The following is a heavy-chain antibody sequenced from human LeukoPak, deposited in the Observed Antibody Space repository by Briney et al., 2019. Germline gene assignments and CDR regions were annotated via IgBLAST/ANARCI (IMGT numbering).Heavy chain of an antibody. Sequence: SETLSLTCAVSGGFISSSNWWSWVRQPPGKGLEWIGEINHSGSTNYNPSLKSRVTISVDTSKNQFSLKLSSVTAADTAVYYCARGGLRFWSYGMDVWGQGTTVTVSS. CDR3: ARGGLRFWSYGMDV. D-gene: IGHD3-3*01. V-gene: IGHV4-4*02. CDR2: INHSGST. J-gene: IGHJ6*02. CDR1: GGFISSSNW.